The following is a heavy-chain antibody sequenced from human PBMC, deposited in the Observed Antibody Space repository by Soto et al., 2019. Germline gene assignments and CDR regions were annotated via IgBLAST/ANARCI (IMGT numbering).Heavy chain of an antibody. D-gene: IGHD6-6*01. V-gene: IGHV4-30-4*01. Sequence: SETLSLTCTVSGGSISSDDYYWTWIRQAPGEGLEWIGYLYYSGRTLYNPSLKSRVTISIDTSKNQFSLKLISVSVADTAVYYCARDRSNSPDFFDDWGQGTLVTVSS. CDR2: LYYSGRT. CDR3: ARDRSNSPDFFDD. CDR1: GGSISSDDYY. J-gene: IGHJ4*02.